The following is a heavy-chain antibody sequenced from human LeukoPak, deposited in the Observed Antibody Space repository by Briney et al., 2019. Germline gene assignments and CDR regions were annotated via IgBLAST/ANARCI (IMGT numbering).Heavy chain of an antibody. CDR3: AKRGPDYYDNSGYYDYYYYMDV. Sequence: GGSLRLSCAASGFTFSNYAMNWVRQAPGKGLEWVSTISGSGGSTYYADSVKGRFTISRDNSKNTLYLQMNSLRAEDTAVYYCAKRGPDYYDNSGYYDYYYYMDVWGKGTTVTISS. V-gene: IGHV3-23*01. CDR1: GFTFSNYA. J-gene: IGHJ6*03. CDR2: ISGSGGST. D-gene: IGHD3-22*01.